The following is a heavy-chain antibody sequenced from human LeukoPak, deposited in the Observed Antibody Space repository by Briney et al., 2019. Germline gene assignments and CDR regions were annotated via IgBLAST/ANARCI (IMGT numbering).Heavy chain of an antibody. V-gene: IGHV3-43*02. D-gene: IGHD6-13*01. Sequence: GGSLRLSCAASGFTFNNYAVHWVRQGPGTGLEWVSLITGDGRNTYYADSVRGRFTISRDNTRNSLLLQMNSLRTEDTAFYYCAKDIGGLYSSSWYYFDSWGQGTLVTVSS. J-gene: IGHJ4*02. CDR2: ITGDGRNT. CDR3: AKDIGGLYSSSWYYFDS. CDR1: GFTFNNYA.